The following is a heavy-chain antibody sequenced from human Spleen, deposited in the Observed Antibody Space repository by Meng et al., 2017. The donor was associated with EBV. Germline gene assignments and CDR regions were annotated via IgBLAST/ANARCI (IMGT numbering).Heavy chain of an antibody. J-gene: IGHJ4*02. CDR1: GDSFSAYY. D-gene: IGHD3-16*01. Sequence: VQFRDGGEGLLKPSGSLSLPCTVYGDSFSAYYWRWIRQPPGRGLEWIGDVIHSGNTSYSPSLKSRVTISVDTSKRQFSLKLRSMTAADTAVYYCATGWGKANYWGQGTLVTVSS. V-gene: IGHV4-34*12. CDR3: ATGWGKANY. CDR2: VIHSGNT.